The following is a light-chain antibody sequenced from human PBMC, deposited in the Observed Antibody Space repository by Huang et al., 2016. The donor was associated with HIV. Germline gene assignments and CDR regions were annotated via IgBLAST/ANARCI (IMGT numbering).Light chain of an antibody. CDR3: QQGYTTSWT. V-gene: IGKV1-39*01. Sequence: DIQMTQSPSSLSASVGDRGTITCRASQSITTYLNWYQQKPGKAPTLLIYATDSLQSGVPSRFSGRGSGTEFTLTISSLQPDDFATYYCQQGYTTSWTFGPGTKVE. J-gene: IGKJ1*01. CDR2: ATD. CDR1: QSITTY.